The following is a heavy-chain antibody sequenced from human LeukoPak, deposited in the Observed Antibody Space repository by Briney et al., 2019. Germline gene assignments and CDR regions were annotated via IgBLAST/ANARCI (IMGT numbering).Heavy chain of an antibody. J-gene: IGHJ4*02. V-gene: IGHV3-21*01. Sequence: GGSLRLSCAASGFTFSSYSMNWVRQAPGKGLEWVSSISRTGSYIYYADSVKGRFTISRDNAQKSLYLQMNSPRAEDTAVYYCWGINSSSSYRGVDYWGQGTLVTVSS. CDR2: ISRTGSYI. CDR3: WGINSSSSYRGVDY. D-gene: IGHD6-13*01. CDR1: GFTFSSYS.